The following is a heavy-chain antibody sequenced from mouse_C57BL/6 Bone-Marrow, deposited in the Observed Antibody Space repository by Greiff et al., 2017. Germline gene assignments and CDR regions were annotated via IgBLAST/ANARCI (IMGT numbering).Heavy chain of an antibody. D-gene: IGHD2-1*01. CDR2: IRSKSSNYAT. Sequence: DVLLVESGGGLVQPKGSLKLSCAASGFTFNTYAMHWVRQAPGKGLEWVARIRSKSSNYATYSADSLKDRFTISRDDSQSMLNLQINNMTTEDTDMYCCVSLYSSRDYWGQGTSVTVSS. J-gene: IGHJ4*01. CDR1: GFTFNTYA. V-gene: IGHV10-3*01. CDR3: VSLYSSRDY.